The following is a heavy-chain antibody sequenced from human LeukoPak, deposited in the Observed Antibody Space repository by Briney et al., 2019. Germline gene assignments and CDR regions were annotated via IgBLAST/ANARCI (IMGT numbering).Heavy chain of an antibody. CDR2: ISYDGINK. J-gene: IGHJ4*02. CDR1: GFTFSICA. V-gene: IGHV3-30*04. CDR3: VRGVGLYDSIGYFDY. Sequence: PGRSLRLSCAASGFTFSICAMHWVRQAPGKGLEWVTTISYDGINKFNADSVKGRFTISRDNSKNTLYLQMNSLRAEDTAVYYCVRGVGLYDSIGYFDYWGQGTLAIVSS. D-gene: IGHD3-22*01.